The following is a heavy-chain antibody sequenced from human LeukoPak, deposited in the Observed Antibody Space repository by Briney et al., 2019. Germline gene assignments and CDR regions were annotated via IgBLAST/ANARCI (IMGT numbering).Heavy chain of an antibody. CDR3: AREGNIIRFLND. V-gene: IGHV4-61*02. CDR1: GGSISSSSYY. CDR2: IYTSGST. Sequence: PSETLSLTCTVSGGSISSSSYYWSWIRQPAGKGLEWIGRIYTSGSTNYNPSLKSRVTMSVDTSKNQFSLKLTSVTAADTAVYYCAREGNIIRFLNDWGQGTLVTVSS. D-gene: IGHD3-3*01. J-gene: IGHJ4*02.